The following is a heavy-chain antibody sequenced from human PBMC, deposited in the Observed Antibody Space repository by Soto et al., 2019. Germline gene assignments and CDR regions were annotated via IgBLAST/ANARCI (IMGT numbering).Heavy chain of an antibody. CDR1: GGTFSSYA. D-gene: IGHD6-19*01. CDR2: IIPIFGTA. CDR3: ARQWLVPAGYYYCGMDV. J-gene: IGHJ6*02. V-gene: IGHV1-69*06. Sequence: SVKVSCKASGGTFSSYAISWVRQAPGQGLEWMGGIIPIFGTANYAQKFQGRVTITADKSTSTAYMELSSLRFEDTAVYYCARQWLVPAGYYYCGMDVWGQGTTVTVSS.